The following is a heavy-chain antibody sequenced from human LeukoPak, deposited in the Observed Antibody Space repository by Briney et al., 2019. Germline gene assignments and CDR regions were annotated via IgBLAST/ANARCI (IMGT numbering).Heavy chain of an antibody. CDR1: GFTFSSYW. CDR3: ARERYCSSTSCYDWFDP. Sequence: GGSLRLSCAASGFTFSSYWMSWVRQAPGKGLEWVANIKQDGSEKYYVDSVKGRFTISRDNAKNSLYLQMNSLRAEDTAVYYCARERYCSSTSCYDWFDPWGQGTLVTVSS. J-gene: IGHJ5*02. CDR2: IKQDGSEK. D-gene: IGHD2-2*01. V-gene: IGHV3-7*01.